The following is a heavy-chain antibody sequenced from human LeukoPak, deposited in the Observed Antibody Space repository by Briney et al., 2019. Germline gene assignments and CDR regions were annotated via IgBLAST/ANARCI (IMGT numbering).Heavy chain of an antibody. CDR1: GGSISSYY. Sequence: PSETLSLTCTVSGGSISSYYWSWIRQPPGKGLEWIGYIYYSGSTNYNPSLKSRVTISVDTSKNQFSLKLSSVTAADTAVYYCARDRASHCSSTSCYKDYYYYMDVWGKGTTVTVSS. CDR3: ARDRASHCSSTSCYKDYYYYMDV. D-gene: IGHD2-2*02. CDR2: IYYSGST. J-gene: IGHJ6*03. V-gene: IGHV4-59*01.